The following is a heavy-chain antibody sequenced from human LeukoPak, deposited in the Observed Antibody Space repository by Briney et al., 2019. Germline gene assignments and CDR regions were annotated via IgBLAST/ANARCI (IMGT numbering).Heavy chain of an antibody. V-gene: IGHV1-8*03. CDR2: MNPNSGNT. J-gene: IGHJ4*02. CDR1: GYTFTSYD. D-gene: IGHD4-17*01. CDR3: ARANVPLGDYVYDY. Sequence: ASVKVSCKASGYTFTSYDFNWVRQATGQGLEWMGWMNPNSGNTGYAQKFQGRVTITRNTSISTAYMELSSLRSEDTAVYYCARANVPLGDYVYDYWGQGTLVTVSS.